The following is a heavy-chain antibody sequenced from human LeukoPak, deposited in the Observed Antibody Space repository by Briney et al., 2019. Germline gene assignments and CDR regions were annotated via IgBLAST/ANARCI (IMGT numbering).Heavy chain of an antibody. J-gene: IGHJ3*01. CDR1: GFTFSSYA. CDR3: VKRSREYEGGYYTS. D-gene: IGHD3-10*01. CDR2: INSNGDRT. Sequence: GGSLRLSCAASGFTFSSYAMHWVRQAPGKGLEYVSAINSNGDRTYYADSVKARFTICRDNSKNTLYLQMSSLRTEDTALYHCVKRSREYEGGYYTSWGQGTMVTVSS. V-gene: IGHV3-64D*09.